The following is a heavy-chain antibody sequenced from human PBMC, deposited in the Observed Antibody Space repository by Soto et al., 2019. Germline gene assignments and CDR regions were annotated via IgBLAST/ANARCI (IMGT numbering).Heavy chain of an antibody. CDR3: ARDSLLWFGELSYYMDV. D-gene: IGHD3-10*01. J-gene: IGHJ6*03. CDR2: ISSSGSTI. V-gene: IGHV3-11*01. CDR1: GFTFSDYH. Sequence: PGESLKISCAASGFTFSDYHMSWIRQAPGKGLEWVSYISSSGSTIYYADSVKGRFTISRDNAKNSLYLQMNSLRAEDTAVYYCARDSLLWFGELSYYMDVWGKGTTVTVSS.